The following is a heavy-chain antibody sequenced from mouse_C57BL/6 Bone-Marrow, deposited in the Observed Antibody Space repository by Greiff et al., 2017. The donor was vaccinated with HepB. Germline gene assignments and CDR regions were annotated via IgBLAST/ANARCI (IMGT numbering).Heavy chain of an antibody. J-gene: IGHJ4*01. D-gene: IGHD1-1*01. V-gene: IGHV1-42*01. CDR3: ASGWSYYGSSYAMDY. CDR2: INPSTGGT. CDR1: GYSFTGYY. Sequence: EVQLQQSGPELVKPGASVKISCKASGYSFTGYYMNWVKQSPEKSLEWIGEINPSTGGTTYNQKFKAKATLTVDNSSSTAYMQLKSLTSEDSAVYYCASGWSYYGSSYAMDYWGQGTSVTVSS.